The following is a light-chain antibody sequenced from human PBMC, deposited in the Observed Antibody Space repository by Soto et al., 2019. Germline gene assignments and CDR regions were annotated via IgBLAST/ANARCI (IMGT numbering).Light chain of an antibody. CDR2: DAS. CDR1: QSISSW. J-gene: IGKJ1*01. CDR3: QQYNSYSRT. Sequence: DIQMTQSPSTLSASVGDRVTLTCRASQSISSWLAWYQQKPGKAPKLLIYDASSLESGVPSRFSGSGSGTEFPLPISSLQPDDFATYYCQQYNSYSRTFGQGTQVEIK. V-gene: IGKV1-5*01.